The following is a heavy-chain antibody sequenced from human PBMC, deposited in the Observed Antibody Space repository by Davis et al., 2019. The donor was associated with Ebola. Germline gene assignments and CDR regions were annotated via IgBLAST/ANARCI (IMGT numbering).Heavy chain of an antibody. Sequence: HTGGSLRLSCAASGFIFSSYVMHWVRQAPGKGLVWVSRINSDGSSTSYADSVKGRFTISRDNAKNTLYLQMNSLRAEDTAVYYCARGRWNYAMDYWGLGTLVIVSS. D-gene: IGHD1-7*01. CDR3: ARGRWNYAMDY. CDR2: INSDGSST. V-gene: IGHV3-74*01. CDR1: GFIFSSYV. J-gene: IGHJ4*02.